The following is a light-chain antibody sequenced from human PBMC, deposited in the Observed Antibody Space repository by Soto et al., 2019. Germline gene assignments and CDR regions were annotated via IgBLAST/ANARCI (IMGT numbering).Light chain of an antibody. CDR3: SSYSSTKTRV. CDR1: SSDVGNYNY. CDR2: EVR. V-gene: IGLV2-14*01. Sequence: QSVLTQPASVSGSPGQSITISCTGTSSDVGNYNYVSWYQHHPGKAPKVVIYEVRNRPSGVSNRFSGSKSGNTASLTISGLQAEDEADSYCSSYSSTKTRVFGTGTKVTVL. J-gene: IGLJ1*01.